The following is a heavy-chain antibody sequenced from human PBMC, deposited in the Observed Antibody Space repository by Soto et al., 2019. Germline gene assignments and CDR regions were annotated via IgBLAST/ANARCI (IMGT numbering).Heavy chain of an antibody. V-gene: IGHV3-30*18. D-gene: IGHD3-10*01. Sequence: GGSLRLSCAASGFTFSSYGMHWVRQAPGKGLEWVAVISYDGSNKYYADSVKGRFTISRDNSKNTLSLQMNSLRAEETAVYYCAKSRGSGSYFNPSDAFDFWSQGTMVTVSS. CDR1: GFTFSSYG. CDR3: AKSRGSGSYFNPSDAFDF. CDR2: ISYDGSNK. J-gene: IGHJ3*01.